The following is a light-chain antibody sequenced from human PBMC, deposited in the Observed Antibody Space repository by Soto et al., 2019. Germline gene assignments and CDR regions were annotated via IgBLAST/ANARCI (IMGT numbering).Light chain of an antibody. Sequence: QSALTQPASVSGSPGQAITISCIGTSSDIGPYNHVSWYQQHPDKDSKLSLYEVTNRPSGASDRFSGSKSGNAAFLTISGLQAEDEADYYCSSYSSSATPYVLRTGTKVTVL. V-gene: IGLV2-14*01. CDR3: SSYSSSATPYV. CDR2: EVT. J-gene: IGLJ1*01. CDR1: SSDIGPYNH.